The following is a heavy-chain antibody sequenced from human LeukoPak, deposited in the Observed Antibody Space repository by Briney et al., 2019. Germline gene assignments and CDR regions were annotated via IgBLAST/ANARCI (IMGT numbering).Heavy chain of an antibody. J-gene: IGHJ6*03. CDR2: IYYSGST. V-gene: IGHV4-39*02. CDR3: ARDLGGDYYYYMDV. Sequence: PSESLSLTCTVSGGSISSSSYYWGWIRQPPGKGLEWIGSIYYSGSTYYNPSLKSRVTISVDTSKNQFSLKLSSVTAADTAVYYCARDLGGDYYYYMDVWGKGTTVTVSS. CDR1: GGSISSSSYY.